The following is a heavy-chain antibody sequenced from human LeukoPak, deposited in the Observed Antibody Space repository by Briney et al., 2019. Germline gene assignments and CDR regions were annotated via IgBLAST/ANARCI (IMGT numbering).Heavy chain of an antibody. Sequence: PGRSLRLSCAASGFTFSSYSMNWVRQAPGKGLEWVSSISSSSSYIYYADSVKGRFTISRDNAKNSLYLQMNSLRAEDTAVYYCARGGITMIVVDYWGQGTLVTVSS. J-gene: IGHJ4*02. CDR3: ARGGITMIVVDY. CDR1: GFTFSSYS. CDR2: ISSSSSYI. D-gene: IGHD3-22*01. V-gene: IGHV3-21*01.